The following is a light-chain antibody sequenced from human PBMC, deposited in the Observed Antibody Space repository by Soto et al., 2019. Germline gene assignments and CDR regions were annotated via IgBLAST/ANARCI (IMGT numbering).Light chain of an antibody. CDR3: QQDGSSPPT. Sequence: EIVLTLSPGTLSLSHGERATLSCRASQSVSSSYLAWYQQKPGQAPRLLIYGASSRATGIPDRFSGSGSGTDFTLTISRLEPEDFAVYYCQQDGSSPPTFGPGTKVDIK. CDR2: GAS. V-gene: IGKV3-20*01. J-gene: IGKJ3*01. CDR1: QSVSSSY.